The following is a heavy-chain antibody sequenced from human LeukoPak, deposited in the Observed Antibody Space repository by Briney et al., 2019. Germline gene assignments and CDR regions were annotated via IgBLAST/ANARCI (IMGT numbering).Heavy chain of an antibody. D-gene: IGHD5-18*01. CDR2: IYYSGST. CDR1: GGSISSYY. J-gene: IGHJ3*02. Sequence: PSETLSLTCTVSGGSISSYYWSWIRQPPGKGLEWIGYIYYSGSTNYNPSLKSRVTISVDTSKNQFSLKLSSVTAADTAVYYCAREANGRYSYGPADAFDIWGQGTMVTVSS. CDR3: AREANGRYSYGPADAFDI. V-gene: IGHV4-59*01.